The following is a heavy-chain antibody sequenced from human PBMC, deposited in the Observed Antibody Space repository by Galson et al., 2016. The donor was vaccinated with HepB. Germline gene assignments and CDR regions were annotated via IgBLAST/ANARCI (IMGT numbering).Heavy chain of an antibody. CDR2: ISKDGRNK. Sequence: SLRLSCAASGFTFSSSAMHWVRQAPGKGLEWVAVISKDGRNKYYADSVGGRFTVSRDNSNNTLFLQMNTLRAEDTAVYYCARRGPRHGRAPRHGDYDYFDYWGRGTLVTVSS. CDR1: GFTFSSSA. V-gene: IGHV3-30*04. CDR3: ARRGPRHGRAPRHGDYDYFDY. D-gene: IGHD4-17*01. J-gene: IGHJ4*02.